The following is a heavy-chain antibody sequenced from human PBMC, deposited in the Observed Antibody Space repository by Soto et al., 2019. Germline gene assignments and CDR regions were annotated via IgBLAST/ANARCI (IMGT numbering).Heavy chain of an antibody. CDR2: IYYSGST. Sequence: PSETLSLTCTVSGGSISSYYWSWIRQPPGKGLEWIGYIYYSGSTNYNPSLKSRVTISVDTSKNQFSLKLSSVTAADTAVYYCARGRQQLAFWFDPWGQGTLVTVSS. CDR1: GGSISSYY. CDR3: ARGRQQLAFWFDP. J-gene: IGHJ5*02. V-gene: IGHV4-59*01. D-gene: IGHD6-13*01.